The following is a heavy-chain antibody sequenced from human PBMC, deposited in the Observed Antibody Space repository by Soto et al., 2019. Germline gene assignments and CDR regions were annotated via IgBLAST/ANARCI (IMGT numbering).Heavy chain of an antibody. CDR2: MNPNSGNT. Sequence: GASVKVSCKASGYTFTSYDMNWVRQATGQGPEWMGWMNPNSGNTGYAQKFQGRVTMTRNTSISTAYMELSSLRSEDTAVYYCAREQGHWGMDVWGQGTTVTVSS. D-gene: IGHD1-1*01. CDR1: GYTFTSYD. J-gene: IGHJ6*02. CDR3: AREQGHWGMDV. V-gene: IGHV1-8*01.